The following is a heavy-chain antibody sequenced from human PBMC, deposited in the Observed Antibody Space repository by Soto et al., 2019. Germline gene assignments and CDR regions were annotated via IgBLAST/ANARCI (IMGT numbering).Heavy chain of an antibody. Sequence: GESLKISCKGSGYSFTSYWIGWVRQMPGKGLEWMGIIYPGDSDTRYSPSFQGQVTISADKSISTAYLQWSSRQASDTAMYYCARWYDAGLDYGGKGGGYYYYYYGMDVWGQGTTVTVSS. J-gene: IGHJ6*02. CDR1: GYSFTSYW. V-gene: IGHV5-51*01. CDR3: ARWYDAGLDYGGKGGGYYYYYYGMDV. D-gene: IGHD4-17*01. CDR2: IYPGDSDT.